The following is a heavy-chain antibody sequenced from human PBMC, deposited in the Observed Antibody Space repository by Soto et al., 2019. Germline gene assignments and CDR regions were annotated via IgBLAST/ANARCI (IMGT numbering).Heavy chain of an antibody. CDR1: GYSFTSYW. D-gene: IGHD2-2*01. CDR2: IDPSDSYT. Sequence: PGESLKISCKGSGYSFTSYWISWVRQMPGKGLEWMGRIDPSDSYTNYSPSFQGHVTISADKSISTAYLQWSSLKASDTAMYYCARQGPIVVVPAALRYYGMDVWGQGTTVTVS. CDR3: ARQGPIVVVPAALRYYGMDV. J-gene: IGHJ6*02. V-gene: IGHV5-10-1*01.